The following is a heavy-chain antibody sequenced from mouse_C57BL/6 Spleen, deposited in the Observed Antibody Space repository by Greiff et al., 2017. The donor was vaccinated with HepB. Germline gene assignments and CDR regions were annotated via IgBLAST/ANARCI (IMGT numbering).Heavy chain of an antibody. D-gene: IGHD1-1*01. CDR1: GYSFTDYN. J-gene: IGHJ2*01. CDR2: INPNYGTT. CDR3: ARSIIITTVVPSYFDY. V-gene: IGHV1-39*01. Sequence: EVQLKQSGPELVKPGASVKISCKASGYSFTDYNMNWVKQSNGKSLEWIGVINPNYGTTSYNQKFKGKATLTVDQSSSTAYMQLNSLTSEDSAVYYCARSIIITTVVPSYFDYWGQGTTLTVSS.